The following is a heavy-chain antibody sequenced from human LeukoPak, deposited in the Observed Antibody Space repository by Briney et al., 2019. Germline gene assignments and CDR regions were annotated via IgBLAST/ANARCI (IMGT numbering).Heavy chain of an antibody. CDR1: GYAFPHYG. Sequence: ASVKVSCKASGYAFPHYGVQWVRQAPGQTLEWMGWINAGNGDDTKYSQKFQARLTMTTDTSATTVYMKLNSLRSEDTAVYYCARSGSNWSCDSWGQGTLVTVSS. V-gene: IGHV1-3*01. CDR2: INAGNGDDT. CDR3: ARSGSNWSCDS. D-gene: IGHD6-13*01. J-gene: IGHJ4*02.